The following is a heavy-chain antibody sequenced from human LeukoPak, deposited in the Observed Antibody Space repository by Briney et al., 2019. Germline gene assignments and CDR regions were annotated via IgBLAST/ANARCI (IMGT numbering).Heavy chain of an antibody. V-gene: IGHV3-30*02. D-gene: IGHD1-26*01. Sequence: GGSLRLSCAASGFTFSTYDIHWVRQAPGKGLEWVAFIRFDGSNKYFADSVKGRFTISRDNSKNTVYVLMNSLRPEDTAVYYCARGTTRLAYYYMDVWGKGTTVTISS. CDR3: ARGTTRLAYYYMDV. J-gene: IGHJ6*03. CDR2: IRFDGSNK. CDR1: GFTFSTYD.